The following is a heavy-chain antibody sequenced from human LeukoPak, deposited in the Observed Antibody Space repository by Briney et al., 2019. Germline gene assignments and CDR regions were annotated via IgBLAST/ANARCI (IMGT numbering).Heavy chain of an antibody. J-gene: IGHJ4*02. CDR3: AKGGIAASLIFDY. CDR2: ISYDGSNK. D-gene: IGHD6-13*01. V-gene: IGHV3-30*18. CDR1: GFTFSSYG. Sequence: GRSLRLSCAASGFTFSSYGMHWVRQAPGKGLEWVAVISYDGSNKYYADSVKGRFTISRDNSKNTLYLQMNSLRAEDTAVYYCAKGGIAASLIFDYWGQGTLVTVSS.